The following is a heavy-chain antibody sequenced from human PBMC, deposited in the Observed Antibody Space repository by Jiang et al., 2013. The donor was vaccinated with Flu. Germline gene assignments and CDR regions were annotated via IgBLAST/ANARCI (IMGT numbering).Heavy chain of an antibody. CDR2: SITWEH. V-gene: IGHV4-61*01. Sequence: TLSLTCSVSGGSVSSGSYYWSWIRQPPGRDWSGLGISITWEHQLQPXLKSRVTISVDTSKNQFSLKLSSVTAADTAVYYCARSSLTMIVVGGMDVWGPRDHGHRLL. CDR3: ARSSLTMIVVGGMDV. CDR1: GGSVSSGSYY. J-gene: IGHJ6*01. D-gene: IGHD3-22*01.